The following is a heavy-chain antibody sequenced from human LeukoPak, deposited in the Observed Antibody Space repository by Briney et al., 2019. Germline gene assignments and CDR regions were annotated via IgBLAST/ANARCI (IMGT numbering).Heavy chain of an antibody. CDR1: GFTFSGCE. Sequence: GGSLRLSCAISGFTFSGCELTWVRQAPGKGLEWISYISRSGNTIYYADSVKGRFTTSRDNAKNSLYLQMNSLRVEDTAVYYCARDGYSIGYFYDLWGQGTLVTVSS. CDR2: ISRSGNTI. D-gene: IGHD3-22*01. V-gene: IGHV3-48*03. J-gene: IGHJ4*02. CDR3: ARDGYSIGYFYDL.